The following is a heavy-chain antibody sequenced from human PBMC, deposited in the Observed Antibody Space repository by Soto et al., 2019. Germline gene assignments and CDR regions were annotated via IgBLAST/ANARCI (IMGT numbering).Heavy chain of an antibody. Sequence: ASVKVSCKTSGYTFTNHGINWVRQAPGQRLEWMGWINAGNGNTEYSQKFQGRVTITRDTSASTAYMELSSLRSEDSGVYYCARDATLHFDFWKKWNWFDLWGQGTLVTVSS. CDR3: ARDATLHFDFWKKWNWFDL. V-gene: IGHV1-3*01. CDR2: INAGNGNT. D-gene: IGHD3-3*01. CDR1: GYTFTNHG. J-gene: IGHJ5*02.